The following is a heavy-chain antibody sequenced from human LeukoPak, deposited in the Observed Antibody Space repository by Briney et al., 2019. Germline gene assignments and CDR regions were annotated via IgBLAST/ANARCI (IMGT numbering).Heavy chain of an antibody. V-gene: IGHV4-59*08. J-gene: IGHJ4*02. D-gene: IGHD3-9*01. CDR1: GGSISSYY. Sequence: SETLSLTCTVSGGSISSYYWSWIRQPPGKGLEWIGYIYYSESTNYNPSLKSRVTISVDTSKNQFSLKLSSVTAADTAVYYCARAAWDYDILTGYPGGYYFDYWGQGTLVTASS. CDR3: ARAAWDYDILTGYPGGYYFDY. CDR2: IYYSEST.